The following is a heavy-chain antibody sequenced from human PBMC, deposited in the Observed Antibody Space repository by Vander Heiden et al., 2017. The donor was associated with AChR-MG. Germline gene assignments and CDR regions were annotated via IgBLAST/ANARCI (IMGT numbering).Heavy chain of an antibody. CDR3: ARGEAGTVTGGRRHYYYSGMDV. CDR2: INPHTGET. Sequence: QVQLMQSGAEVKKPGASVTVSCKTSGYPFSGFHIPWVRPAPGPGLEWLGGINPHTGETQSGQRFQGRVTMTRDTSTNTAYMELSRVTSDDTGIYFCARGEAGTVTGGRRHYYYSGMDVWGQGTTVSVSS. CDR1: GYPFSGFH. D-gene: IGHD1-7*01. J-gene: IGHJ6*01. V-gene: IGHV1-2*02.